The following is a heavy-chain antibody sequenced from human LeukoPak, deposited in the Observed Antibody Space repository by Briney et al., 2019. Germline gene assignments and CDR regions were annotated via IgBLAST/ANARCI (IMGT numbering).Heavy chain of an antibody. V-gene: IGHV3-30*18. Sequence: GGSLRLSCAASGFSFSTLGMHCVRQAPGKGPEWVAVISPEGTVKFRADSVKGRFTISRDNSKNTLYLQMNSLTVEDTAVYYRAKEVRGFAGFDYCSQGTLVTVSS. CDR2: ISPEGTVK. CDR3: AKEVRGFAGFDY. CDR1: GFSFSTLG. D-gene: IGHD3-10*01. J-gene: IGHJ4*02.